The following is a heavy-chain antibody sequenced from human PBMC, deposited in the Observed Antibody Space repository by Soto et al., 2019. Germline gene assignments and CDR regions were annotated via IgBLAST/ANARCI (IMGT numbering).Heavy chain of an antibody. D-gene: IGHD2-2*01. CDR3: ARRGYCSSTSCPIGYYGMDV. V-gene: IGHV4-30-2*01. J-gene: IGHJ6*02. Sequence: SETLSLTCAVSGGSISSGGYSRSWIRQPPGKGLEWIGYIYHSGSTCYNPSLKSRVTISVDRSKNQFSLKLSSVTAADTAVYYCARRGYCSSTSCPIGYYGMDVWGQGTTVTVSS. CDR2: IYHSGST. CDR1: GGSISSGGYS.